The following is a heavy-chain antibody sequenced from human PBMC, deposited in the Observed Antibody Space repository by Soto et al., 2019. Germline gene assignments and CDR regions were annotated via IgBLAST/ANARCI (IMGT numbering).Heavy chain of an antibody. Sequence: GGSLRLSCVASGFTFSRFWMNWVRQAPGKGLEWVANINQDGSDSYFVDSVKGRFTISRDNAKNSLFLQMNNLRAEDTAVYYCARDPRSGPTYYGLQFDYWGQGVLVTVSS. J-gene: IGHJ4*02. D-gene: IGHD3-22*01. CDR3: ARDPRSGPTYYGLQFDY. CDR2: INQDGSDS. CDR1: GFTFSRFW. V-gene: IGHV3-7*03.